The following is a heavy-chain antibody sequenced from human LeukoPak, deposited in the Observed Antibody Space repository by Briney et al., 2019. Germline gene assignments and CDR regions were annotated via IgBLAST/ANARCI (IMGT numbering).Heavy chain of an antibody. Sequence: SETLSLTCTVSGGSISSSSYYWGWIRQPPGKGLEWIGSIYYSGSTYYNPSLKSRVTISVDTSKNQFSLKLSSVTAADTAVYYCARDPEGGIAAAGSPDAFDIWGQGTMVTVSS. D-gene: IGHD6-13*01. CDR1: GGSISSSSYY. CDR3: ARDPEGGIAAAGSPDAFDI. V-gene: IGHV4-39*07. CDR2: IYYSGST. J-gene: IGHJ3*02.